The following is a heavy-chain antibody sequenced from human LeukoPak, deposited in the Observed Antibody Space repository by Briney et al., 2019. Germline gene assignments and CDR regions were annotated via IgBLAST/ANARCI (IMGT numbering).Heavy chain of an antibody. D-gene: IGHD5-18*01. V-gene: IGHV4-59*01. Sequence: PSETMSLTCTVSGGSISSYYWSWIRQPPGKGLEWIGYICYSGSTNYNPSLKSRVTISVDTSKNQFSLKLSSVTAADTAVYYCARGNSGYSSLYYFDYWGQGTLVTVSS. CDR2: ICYSGST. CDR3: ARGNSGYSSLYYFDY. CDR1: GGSISSYY. J-gene: IGHJ4*02.